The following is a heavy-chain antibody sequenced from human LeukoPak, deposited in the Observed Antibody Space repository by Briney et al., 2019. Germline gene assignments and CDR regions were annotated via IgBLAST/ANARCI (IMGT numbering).Heavy chain of an antibody. CDR2: VNGDGSTT. J-gene: IGHJ4*02. CDR3: AVKGGYNDLDAPFDY. Sequence: PGGSLRLSCAASGFTFSRYWMHWVRQAPGKGLEWVSRVNGDGSTTTYADSVKGRFTISRGNAKNTLYLQMNSLRVEDTAVYYCAVKGGYNDLDAPFDYWGPGTLVTVSS. CDR1: GFTFSRYW. V-gene: IGHV3-74*01. D-gene: IGHD5-12*01.